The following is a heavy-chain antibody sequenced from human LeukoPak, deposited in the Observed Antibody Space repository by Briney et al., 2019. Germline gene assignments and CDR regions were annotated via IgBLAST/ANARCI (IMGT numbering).Heavy chain of an antibody. V-gene: IGHV4-31*03. J-gene: IGHJ4*02. CDR1: GGSISSGGYY. CDR2: IYYSGST. D-gene: IGHD2-2*01. CDR3: ARDLKYCSSTSCYSFIDY. Sequence: SQTLSLTCTVSGGSISSGGYYWSWIRQHPGKGLEWIGYIYYSGSTYYNPSLKSRVTISVDTSKNQFSLKLSSVTAADTAVYYCARDLKYCSSTSCYSFIDYWGQGTLVTVSS.